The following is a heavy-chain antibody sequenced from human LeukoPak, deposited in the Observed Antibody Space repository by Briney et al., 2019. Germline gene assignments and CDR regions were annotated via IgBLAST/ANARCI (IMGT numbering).Heavy chain of an antibody. Sequence: ASVKVSCKASGGTFSSYAISWVRQAPGQGLEWMGGIIPIFGTANYAQKFQGRVTMTTDTSTSTAYMELRSLRSDDTAVYYCARVLMTLGYFDYWGQGTLVTVSS. CDR3: ARVLMTLGYFDY. D-gene: IGHD2-8*01. CDR2: IIPIFGTA. CDR1: GGTFSSYA. V-gene: IGHV1-69*05. J-gene: IGHJ4*02.